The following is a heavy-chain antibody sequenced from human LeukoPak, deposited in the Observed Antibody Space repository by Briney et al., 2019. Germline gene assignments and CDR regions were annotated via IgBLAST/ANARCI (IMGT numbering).Heavy chain of an antibody. V-gene: IGHV4-4*07. CDR2: MYTSGST. CDR1: GGSISSYY. D-gene: IGHD3-22*01. J-gene: IGHJ4*02. CDR3: ARHDDSSGYYFFPTYYFDY. Sequence: PSETLSLTCTVSGGSISSYYWSWIRQPAGKGLEWIGRMYTSGSTNYNPSLKSRVTISVDTSKNQFSLKLSSVTAADTAVYYCARHDDSSGYYFFPTYYFDYWGQETLVTVSS.